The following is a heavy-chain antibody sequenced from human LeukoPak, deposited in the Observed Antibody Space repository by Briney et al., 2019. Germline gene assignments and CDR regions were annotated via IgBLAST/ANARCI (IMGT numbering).Heavy chain of an antibody. D-gene: IGHD2-2*01. J-gene: IGHJ3*02. CDR3: ARREYQLLNAFDI. CDR1: GGSFSGYY. Sequence: SETLSLTCAVYGGSFSGYYWSWIRLPPGKGLEWIGEINHSGSTNYNPSLKSRVTISVDTSKNQFSLKLSSVTAADTAVYYCARREYQLLNAFDIWGQGTMVTVSS. V-gene: IGHV4-34*01. CDR2: INHSGST.